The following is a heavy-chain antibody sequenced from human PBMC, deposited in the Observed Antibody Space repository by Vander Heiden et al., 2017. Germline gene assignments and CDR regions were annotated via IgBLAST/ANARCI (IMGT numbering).Heavy chain of an antibody. CDR1: GFIFSNYG. Sequence: QVQFVESGGGVVQPGRSLRLSCAASGFIFSNYGMHWVRQAPGKGLEWVAVISYDGSNRFYGDSVKGRFTISRDNSKNTLYLQMNRLRPEDTAVYYCAKFFDTSLDDWGLGTLVTVSS. CDR2: ISYDGSNR. D-gene: IGHD5-18*01. V-gene: IGHV3-30*18. CDR3: AKFFDTSLDD. J-gene: IGHJ4*02.